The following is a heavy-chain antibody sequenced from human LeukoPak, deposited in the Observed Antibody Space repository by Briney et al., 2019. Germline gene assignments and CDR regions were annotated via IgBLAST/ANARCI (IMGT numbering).Heavy chain of an antibody. CDR2: INHSGST. D-gene: IGHD6-19*01. J-gene: IGHJ4*02. CDR1: GGSFSGYY. CDR3: ARDSSGWSKPFDY. Sequence: SETLSLTCAVSGGSFSGYYWSWIRQPPGKGLEWIGEINHSGSTNYNPSLKSRVTISVDTSKNQFSLKLSSVTAADTAVYYCARDSSGWSKPFDYWGQGTLVTVSS. V-gene: IGHV4-34*01.